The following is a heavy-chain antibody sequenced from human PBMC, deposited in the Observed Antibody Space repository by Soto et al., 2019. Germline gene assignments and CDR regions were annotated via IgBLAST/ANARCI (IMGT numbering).Heavy chain of an antibody. V-gene: IGHV1-69*02. CDR2: IIPILGIA. J-gene: IGHJ4*02. CDR3: ARQFGSSSFDY. Sequence: SVKVSCKASGGTFSSYTISWVRQAPGQGLEWMGKIIPILGIANYAQKFQGRVTITADKSTSTAYMELSSLRSEDTAVYYCARQFGSSSFDYWGQGTLVTVSS. CDR1: GGTFSSYT. D-gene: IGHD1-26*01.